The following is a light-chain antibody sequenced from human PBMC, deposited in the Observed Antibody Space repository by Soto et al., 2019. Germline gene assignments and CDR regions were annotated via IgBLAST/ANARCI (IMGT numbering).Light chain of an antibody. Sequence: DIQMTQSPSTLSASVGDRVTITCRASQSISSWLAWYQQKPGKAPKVLIYDASSLESGVPSRFSGNVSGKEFTLTISSLQPDDFATYYCQHYTSYSRTCGQGTKVEIK. CDR2: DAS. V-gene: IGKV1-5*01. J-gene: IGKJ1*01. CDR3: QHYTSYSRT. CDR1: QSISSW.